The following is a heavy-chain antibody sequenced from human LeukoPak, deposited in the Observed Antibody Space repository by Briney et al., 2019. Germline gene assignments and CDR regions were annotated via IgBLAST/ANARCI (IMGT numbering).Heavy chain of an antibody. V-gene: IGHV3-21*01. CDR1: GFTFSSYT. CDR3: ARTANFAAGYYIDY. CDR2: ISGSSRHK. D-gene: IGHD6-13*01. Sequence: GGSLRLSCAASGFTFSSYTMNWVRQAPGKGLEWVSSISGSSRHKYYADSVKGRFTISRDNAKNSLYLQINSLRAEDTAVYYCARTANFAAGYYIDYWGQGTLVTVSS. J-gene: IGHJ4*02.